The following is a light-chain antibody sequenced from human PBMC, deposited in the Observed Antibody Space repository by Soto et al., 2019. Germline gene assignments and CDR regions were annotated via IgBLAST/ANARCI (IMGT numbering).Light chain of an antibody. CDR1: QSISSW. V-gene: IGKV1-5*01. Sequence: DIQMTQSPSTLSASVGDRVTITCRASQSISSWLAWYQQKPGKAPKLLIYDASSLESGVPSRLSGSGSGTEFTLTIRSLQPDDFATYYCKQYNSYSWTFGQGTKVDIK. J-gene: IGKJ1*01. CDR2: DAS. CDR3: KQYNSYSWT.